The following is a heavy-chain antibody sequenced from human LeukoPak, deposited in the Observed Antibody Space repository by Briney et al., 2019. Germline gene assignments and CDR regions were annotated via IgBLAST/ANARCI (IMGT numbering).Heavy chain of an antibody. Sequence: SVKVSCKASGGTFSSYAISWVRQAPGQGLEWMGGIIPIFGTANYAQKFQGRVTITADESTSTAYMELSSLRSEDTAVYYCARGFFQVGGVRGVNSFDFWGQGKMVTVFS. V-gene: IGHV1-69*13. J-gene: IGHJ3*01. CDR3: ARGFFQVGGVRGVNSFDF. CDR1: GGTFSSYA. CDR2: IIPIFGTA. D-gene: IGHD3-16*01.